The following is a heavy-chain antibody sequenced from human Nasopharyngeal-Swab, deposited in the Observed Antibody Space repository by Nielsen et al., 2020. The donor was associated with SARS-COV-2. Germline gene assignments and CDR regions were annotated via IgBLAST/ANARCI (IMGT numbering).Heavy chain of an antibody. CDR3: AKDGSSGYCQLHFDY. V-gene: IGHV3-23*01. CDR1: GFTFSSYA. J-gene: IGHJ4*02. CDR2: ISGSGGST. D-gene: IGHD3-22*01. Sequence: GGSLRLSCAASGFTFSSYAMSWVRQAPGKGLEWVSAISGSGGSTYYADSVKGRFTISRDNSKNTLYLQMNSLRAEDTAVYYCAKDGSSGYCQLHFDYWGQGTLVTVSS.